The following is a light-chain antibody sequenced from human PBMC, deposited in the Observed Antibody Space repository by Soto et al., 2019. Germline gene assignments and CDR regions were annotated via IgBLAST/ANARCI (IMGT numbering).Light chain of an antibody. Sequence: DIQMTQSPSTLSASVGDTVTITCRASQTISGWLAWYQQRPGKAPNLLIFDASTLESGVPSRFSGSGSGTTFTLTISSLQSDDFATYYCQQYNSYSYTFGQGTKLEIK. CDR1: QTISGW. J-gene: IGKJ2*01. CDR2: DAS. CDR3: QQYNSYSYT. V-gene: IGKV1-5*01.